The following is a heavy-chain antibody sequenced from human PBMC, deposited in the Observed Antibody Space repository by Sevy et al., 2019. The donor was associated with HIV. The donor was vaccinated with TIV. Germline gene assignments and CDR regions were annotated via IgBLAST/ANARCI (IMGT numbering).Heavy chain of an antibody. CDR2: IYRGDST. CDR3: ARLNVYYFDSSGYYTTGNAFDI. CDR1: GFTVSNSY. Sequence: GGSLRLSCAASGFTVSNSYMSWVRQAPGKGLQWVSIIYRGDSTNYADPVKGRLNISRDNSKNTLYLEMNKLIAEDTAVYYCARLNVYYFDSSGYYTTGNAFDIWGQGTLVTVSS. V-gene: IGHV3-53*01. J-gene: IGHJ3*02. D-gene: IGHD3-22*01.